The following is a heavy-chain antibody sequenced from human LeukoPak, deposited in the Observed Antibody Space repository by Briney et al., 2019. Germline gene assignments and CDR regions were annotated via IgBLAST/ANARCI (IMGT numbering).Heavy chain of an antibody. CDR2: INPNSGGT. CDR3: ASCYYDSTGYSFDY. CDR1: GYTFTSNY. V-gene: IGHV1-2*02. Sequence: ASVKVSCKASGYTFTSNYMHWVRQAPGQGLEWMGWINPNSGGTNYAQKFQGRVTMTRDTSISTAYMELSRLRSDDTAVYYCASCYYDSTGYSFDYWGQGTLVTVSS. J-gene: IGHJ4*02. D-gene: IGHD3-22*01.